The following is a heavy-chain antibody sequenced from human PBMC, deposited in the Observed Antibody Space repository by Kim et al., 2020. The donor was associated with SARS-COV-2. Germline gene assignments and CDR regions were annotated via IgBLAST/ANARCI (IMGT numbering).Heavy chain of an antibody. CDR1: GGTFSSYA. CDR2: IIPILGIA. Sequence: SVKVSCKASGGTFSSYAISWVRQAPGQGLEWMGRIIPILGIANYAQKFQGRVTITADKSTSTAYMELSSLRSEDTAVYYCARNRYGDNYYYYGMDVWGQGTTVTVSS. CDR3: ARNRYGDNYYYYGMDV. J-gene: IGHJ6*02. D-gene: IGHD4-17*01. V-gene: IGHV1-69*04.